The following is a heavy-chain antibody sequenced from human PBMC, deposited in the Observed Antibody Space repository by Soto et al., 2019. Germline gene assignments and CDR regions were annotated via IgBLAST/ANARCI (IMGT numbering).Heavy chain of an antibody. CDR1: GFSFSSFG. CDR2: IWYDGRNK. CDR3: ARGGKNSYGMDV. D-gene: IGHD3-16*01. J-gene: IGHJ6*02. Sequence: PGGSLRLSCAASGFSFSSFGMHRVRQAPDKGLEWVANIWYDGRNKYFADSVKGRFTISRDDSKNTFYLQMNSLRAEDTAVYYCARGGKNSYGMDVWGQGTTVTVSS. V-gene: IGHV3-33*01.